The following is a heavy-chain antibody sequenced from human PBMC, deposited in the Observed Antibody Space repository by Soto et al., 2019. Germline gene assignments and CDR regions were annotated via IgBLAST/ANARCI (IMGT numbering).Heavy chain of an antibody. CDR1: GFTFSNAW. CDR3: TTGDDYGDYDIDY. D-gene: IGHD4-17*01. Sequence: GGSLRLSCAASGFTFSNAWMSWVRQAPGKGLEWVGRIKSKTDGGTTDYAAPVKGRFTISRDDSKNTRYLQMNSLKTEDTAVYYCTTGDDYGDYDIDYWGQGTLVTVSS. J-gene: IGHJ4*02. CDR2: IKSKTDGGTT. V-gene: IGHV3-15*01.